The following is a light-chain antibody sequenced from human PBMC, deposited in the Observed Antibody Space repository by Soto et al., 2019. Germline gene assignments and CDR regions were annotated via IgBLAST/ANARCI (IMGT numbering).Light chain of an antibody. J-gene: IGKJ1*01. CDR2: GAS. CDR1: QTITTY. CDR3: QQSHSTPWT. V-gene: IGKV1-39*01. Sequence: DIQMTQSPSSLSASVGDRVTITCRASQTITTYLNWYQQKPGKAPKLLIYGASSLQSGVPSRFTGSGSGTDFILTISSLQPEDSATYHCQQSHSTPWTFGQGPKVDIK.